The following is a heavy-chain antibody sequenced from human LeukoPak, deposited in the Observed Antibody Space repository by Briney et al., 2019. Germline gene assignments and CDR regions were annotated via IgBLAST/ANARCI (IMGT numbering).Heavy chain of an antibody. CDR2: INHSGST. J-gene: IGHJ4*02. CDR1: GGSFSGYY. Sequence: PSETLSLTCAVYGGSFSGYYWSWIRQPPGKGLEWIGEINHSGSTNYNPSLKSRGTISVDTSKNQFSLKLSSVTAADTAVYYCARGRALWFGDYWGQGTLVTVSS. V-gene: IGHV4-34*01. CDR3: ARGRALWFGDY. D-gene: IGHD3-10*01.